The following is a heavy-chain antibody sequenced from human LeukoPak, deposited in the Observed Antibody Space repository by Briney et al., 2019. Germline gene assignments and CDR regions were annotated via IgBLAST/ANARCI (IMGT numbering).Heavy chain of an antibody. CDR2: ISYDGSNK. V-gene: IGHV3-30*18. J-gene: IGHJ6*02. CDR3: AKAPDSGYGMDV. D-gene: IGHD2-21*02. Sequence: GRSLRLSCAASGFTFSSYGMHWVRQAPGKGREWVPVISYDGSNKYYADSVKGRFTISRDNSKNTLYLQMNSLRAEDTAVYYCAKAPDSGYGMDVWGQGTTVTVSS. CDR1: GFTFSSYG.